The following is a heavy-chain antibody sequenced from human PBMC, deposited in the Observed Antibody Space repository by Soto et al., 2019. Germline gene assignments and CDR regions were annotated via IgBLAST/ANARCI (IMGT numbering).Heavy chain of an antibody. CDR1: GGSISSSTYY. D-gene: IGHD4-17*01. V-gene: IGHV4-39*07. CDR3: ARGMTTVTTFDY. CDR2: IYYSGST. J-gene: IGHJ4*02. Sequence: SETLSLTCTVSGGSISSSTYYWGWIRQSPGKGLEWIGSIYYSGSTYYNPSLKSRVTISVDTSKNQFSLKLSSVTAADTAVYYCARGMTTVTTFDYWGQGTLATVS.